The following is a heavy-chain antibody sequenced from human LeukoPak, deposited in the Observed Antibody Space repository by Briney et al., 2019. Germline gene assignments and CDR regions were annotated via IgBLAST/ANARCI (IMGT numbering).Heavy chain of an antibody. V-gene: IGHV3-23*01. CDR1: GFSINNYA. CDR2: IAGDGDAT. Sequence: GGSLILSCAASGFSINNYAMIWVRQVPGKGLEWVSAIAGDGDATYYADSVKGRFTVSRDKSTNTLYLQMRSLTSEDTAVYYCAKVFKSGKSWHWGDHWGQGTLVTVSA. D-gene: IGHD7-27*01. CDR3: AKVFKSGKSWHWGDH. J-gene: IGHJ4*02.